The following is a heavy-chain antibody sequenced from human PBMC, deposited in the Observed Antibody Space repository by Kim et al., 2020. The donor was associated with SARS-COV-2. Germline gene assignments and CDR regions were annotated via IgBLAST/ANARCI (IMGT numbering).Heavy chain of an antibody. V-gene: IGHV4-34*01. CDR1: GGSFSGYY. Sequence: SETLSLTCAVYGGSFSGYYWSWIRQPPGKGLEWIGEIKHSVSTNYNPSLRSRVTISVDTSKNQFSLKLSAGTAADTAVYYCAGRVGVFGVTIRDYFDYWG. CDR2: IKHSVST. J-gene: IGHJ4*01. CDR3: AGRVGVFGVTIRDYFDY. D-gene: IGHD3-3*01.